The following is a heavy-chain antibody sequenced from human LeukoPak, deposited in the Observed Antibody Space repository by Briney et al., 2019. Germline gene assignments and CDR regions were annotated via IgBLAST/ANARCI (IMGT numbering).Heavy chain of an antibody. CDR3: ARDGAVAGQPNYYYYYGMDV. CDR1: GFTFSNNA. CDR2: ISNNGGST. D-gene: IGHD6-19*01. Sequence: GGSLRLSCSASGFTFSNNAMHWVRQAPGKGLEYVSGISNNGGSTYYPDSMKGRFTISRDNSKNTLYLQMNSLRAEDTAVYYCARDGAVAGQPNYYYYYGMDVWGQGTTVTVSS. V-gene: IGHV3-64*04. J-gene: IGHJ6*02.